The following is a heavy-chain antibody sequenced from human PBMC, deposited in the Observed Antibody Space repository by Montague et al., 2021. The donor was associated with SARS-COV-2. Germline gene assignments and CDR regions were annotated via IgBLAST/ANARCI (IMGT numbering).Heavy chain of an antibody. Sequence: SETLSLTCTVSGASISSSENSWGWIRQSPGNGLEWFGSIFYSGTTYFNPSLRSRIAISVDTSKNQFSLKVTSVTAADTAVYYCARHVTFGGVVVALDYWGQGHLVSVSS. V-gene: IGHV4-39*01. CDR3: ARHVTFGGVVVALDY. J-gene: IGHJ4*02. CDR2: IFYSGTT. D-gene: IGHD3-16*02. CDR1: GASISSSENS.